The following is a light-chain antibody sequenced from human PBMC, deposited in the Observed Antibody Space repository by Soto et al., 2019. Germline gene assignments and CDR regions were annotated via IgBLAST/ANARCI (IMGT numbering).Light chain of an antibody. CDR3: QHRSNWPHT. V-gene: IGKV3-11*01. CDR1: QSVSSS. CDR2: DAS. J-gene: IGKJ4*01. Sequence: FVVTQSPYTLSLSPGETATLSCRASQSVSSSVAWYQQKPGQAPRLLIYDASNRATGIPARFSGSGSGTDFTLTISSLEPEDFAVYYCQHRSNWPHTFGGGTKVDIK.